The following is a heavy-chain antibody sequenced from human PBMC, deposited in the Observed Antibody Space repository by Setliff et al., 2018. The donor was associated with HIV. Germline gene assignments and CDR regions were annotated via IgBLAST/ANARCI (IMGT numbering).Heavy chain of an antibody. CDR2: MSYSGTS. J-gene: IGHJ5*02. CDR1: GGSFSSGNYY. CDR3: ARQSSNTWSWFDP. V-gene: IGHV4-39*01. D-gene: IGHD6-13*01. Sequence: SETLSLTCTVSGGSFSSGNYYWAWIRQPPGEGLEWIGGMSYSGTSYYNPSLKSRVTMSVDTSKNQFSLNLIFVTAADTAVYYCARQSSNTWSWFDPWGQGTLVTVSS.